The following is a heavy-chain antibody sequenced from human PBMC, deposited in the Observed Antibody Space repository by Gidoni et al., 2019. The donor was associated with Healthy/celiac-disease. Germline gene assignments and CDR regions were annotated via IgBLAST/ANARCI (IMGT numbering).Heavy chain of an antibody. CDR1: GGSFSGYS. CDR3: ARGLELSPDY. D-gene: IGHD1-7*01. V-gene: IGHV4-34*01. CDR2: VNHSGST. Sequence: QVQLQQRGAGLLTPSETLSLTCAVYGGSFSGYSWSWIRQPPGKGLEWIGEVNHSGSTNYIPSLKSRVTISVDTSKNQFSLKLSSVTAADTAVYYCARGLELSPDYWGQGTLVTVSS. J-gene: IGHJ4*02.